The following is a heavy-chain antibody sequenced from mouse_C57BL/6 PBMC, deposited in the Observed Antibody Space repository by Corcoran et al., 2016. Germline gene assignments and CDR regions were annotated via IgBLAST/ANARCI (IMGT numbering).Heavy chain of an antibody. Sequence: EVQLQQSGPELVKPGASVKIPCKASGYTFTDYNMDWVKQSHGKSLDRIGDINPNNGGTIYNQKFKGKATLTVDQSSSTAYMELRSLTSEDTAVYYCARQLSLRTPFAYWGQGTLVTVS. J-gene: IGHJ3*01. CDR2: INPNNGGT. CDR1: GYTFTDYN. CDR3: ARQLSLRTPFAY. V-gene: IGHV1-18*01. D-gene: IGHD3-2*02.